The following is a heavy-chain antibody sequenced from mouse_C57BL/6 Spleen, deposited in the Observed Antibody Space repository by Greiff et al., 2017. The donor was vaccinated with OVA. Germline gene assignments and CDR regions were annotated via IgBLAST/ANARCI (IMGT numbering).Heavy chain of an antibody. Sequence: DVMLVESGEGLVKPGGSLKLSCAASGFTFSSYAMSWVRQTPEKRLEWVAYISSGGDYIYYADTVKGRFTISRDNARNTLYLQMSSLKSEDTAMYYCTRDRRDYYGQDGDFDVWGTGTTVTVSS. V-gene: IGHV5-9-1*02. D-gene: IGHD1-1*01. CDR2: ISSGGDYI. CDR1: GFTFSSYA. J-gene: IGHJ1*03. CDR3: TRDRRDYYGQDGDFDV.